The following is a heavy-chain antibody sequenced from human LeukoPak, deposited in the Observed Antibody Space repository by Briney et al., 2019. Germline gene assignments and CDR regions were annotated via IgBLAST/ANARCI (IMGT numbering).Heavy chain of an antibody. V-gene: IGHV3-7*01. CDR1: GFTLSNYW. CDR3: ARDQRAYSNYGGYYQNYMDV. J-gene: IGHJ6*03. CDR2: IKQDGGEK. D-gene: IGHD4-11*01. Sequence: PGGSLRLSCVVSGFTLSNYWMSWVRQAPGKGLEWVANIKQDGGEKYSVDSVKGRFTISRDNAKNSLFLQMNSLRVEDTAVYYCARDQRAYSNYGGYYQNYMDVWGKGTTVIVSS.